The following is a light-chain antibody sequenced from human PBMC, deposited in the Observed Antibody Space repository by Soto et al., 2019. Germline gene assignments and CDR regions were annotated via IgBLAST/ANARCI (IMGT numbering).Light chain of an antibody. V-gene: IGKV3-20*01. Sequence: EIVLTQSPGTLSLSPGERATLSCRASETVSSNYLAWYQQKPGQAPRLLLYGASSRATGIPDRFSGSGSGTDFTLTISRLEPEDCAVYYCHQYGSSRYMYAFGPGTRLEIK. CDR3: HQYGSSRYMYA. J-gene: IGKJ2*01. CDR1: ETVSSNY. CDR2: GAS.